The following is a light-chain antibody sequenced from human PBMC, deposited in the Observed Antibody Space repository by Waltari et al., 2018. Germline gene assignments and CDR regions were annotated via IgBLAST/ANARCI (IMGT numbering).Light chain of an antibody. J-gene: IGKJ2*01. V-gene: IGKV1-12*01. CDR2: DAS. Sequence: DIQMTQSPSSVSASVGDRVTITCRASQDISRWLAWYQQKAGKAPKFLIYDASSLQSGVPSRFSASGSGTDFTLTISSLQPEDFATYFCQQSYSSLYTFGQGTKLEI. CDR1: QDISRW. CDR3: QQSYSSLYT.